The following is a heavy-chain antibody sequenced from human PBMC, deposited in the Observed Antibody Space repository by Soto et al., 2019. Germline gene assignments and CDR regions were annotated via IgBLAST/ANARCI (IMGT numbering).Heavy chain of an antibody. CDR3: AREWGLLPYYVMNV. CDR1: GGSVSDKTYY. V-gene: IGHV4-61*03. J-gene: IGHJ6*02. CDR2: ISYTGRT. Sequence: SETLSLTCSVSGGSVSDKTYYWSWIRQPPGKGLEWIGYISYTGRTKYNPSLQSRVTISVDTSKNDFSLNLSSVTAADTAVYFCAREWGLLPYYVMNVWGHGTAVTVSS. D-gene: IGHD7-27*01.